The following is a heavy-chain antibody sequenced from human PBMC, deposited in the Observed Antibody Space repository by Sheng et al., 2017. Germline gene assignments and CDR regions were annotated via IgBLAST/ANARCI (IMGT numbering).Heavy chain of an antibody. CDR3: ARVTCRSTSCYALDAFDI. D-gene: IGHD2-2*01. V-gene: IGHV4-38-2*01. J-gene: IGHJ3*02. CDR1: GYSISSGYY. Sequence: QVQLQESGPGLVKPSETLSLTCAVSGYSISSGYYWGWIRQPPGKGLEWIGTIYHSVSTYYNPSLKSRVTISVDTSKNQFSLKLSSVTAADTAVYYCARVTCRSTSCYALDAFDIWGQETTVT. CDR2: IYHSVST.